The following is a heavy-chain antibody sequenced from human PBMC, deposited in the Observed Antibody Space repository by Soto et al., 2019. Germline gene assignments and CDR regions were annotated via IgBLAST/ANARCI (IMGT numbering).Heavy chain of an antibody. V-gene: IGHV1-2*04. J-gene: IGHJ6*02. CDR3: ARKRTRGYVYSYYYGMDV. Sequence: VSCKASGYTFTGYYMHWVRQAPGQGLEWMGWINPNSGGTNYAQKFQGWVTMTRATSISTAYMELSGLRSDDTALFFCARKRTRGYVYSYYYGMDVWGQGTTVTVSS. D-gene: IGHD5-12*01. CDR1: GYTFTGYY. CDR2: INPNSGGT.